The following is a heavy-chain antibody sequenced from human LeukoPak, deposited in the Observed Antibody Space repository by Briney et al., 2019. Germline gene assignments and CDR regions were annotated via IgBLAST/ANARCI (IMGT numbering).Heavy chain of an antibody. V-gene: IGHV1-46*01. J-gene: IGHJ4*02. D-gene: IGHD3-10*01. CDR2: INPSGGST. Sequence: ASLKVSCKASGYTFTSYYMHWVRQAPGQGLEWMGIINPSGGSTNYAQKFQGRVTLTRDTSTSTVYMELSSLRSEDTAVYYCARASIYGFGYWGQGTLVTVSS. CDR1: GYTFTSYY. CDR3: ARASIYGFGY.